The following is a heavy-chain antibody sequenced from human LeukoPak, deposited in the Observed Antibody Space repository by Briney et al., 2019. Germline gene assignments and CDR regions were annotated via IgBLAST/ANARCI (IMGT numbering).Heavy chain of an antibody. V-gene: IGHV3-74*01. CDR2: AKSDGSDT. D-gene: IGHD3-10*01. Sequence: PGGSLTLSCAASGSTCSRYWMHWVRQAPGKGMVWVSRAKSDGSDTIYADSVKGRFTISRDNAKNTLYLQMDSLRAEDTAVYYCTTGIGNYYYYWGQGTLVTVAS. J-gene: IGHJ4*02. CDR3: TTGIGNYYYY. CDR1: GSTCSRYW.